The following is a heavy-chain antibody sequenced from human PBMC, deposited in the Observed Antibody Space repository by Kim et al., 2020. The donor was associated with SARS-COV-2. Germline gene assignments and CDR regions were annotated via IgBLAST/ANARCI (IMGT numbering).Heavy chain of an antibody. V-gene: IGHV2-5*02. D-gene: IGHD3-22*01. J-gene: IGHJ4*02. CDR2: IYWDDDK. CDR1: GFSLSTSGVG. CDR3: AHSRIRRGTMIVAADISFDY. Sequence: SGPTLVNPTQTLTLTCTFSGFSLSTSGVGVGWIRQPPGKALEWLALIYWDDDKRYSPSLKSRLTITKDTSKNQVVLTMTNMDPVDTATYYCAHSRIRRGTMIVAADISFDYWGQGTLVTVSS.